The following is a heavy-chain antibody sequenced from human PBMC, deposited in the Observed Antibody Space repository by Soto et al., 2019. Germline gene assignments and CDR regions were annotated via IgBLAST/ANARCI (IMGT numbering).Heavy chain of an antibody. CDR2: ISAYNGNT. CDR1: GYTFTSYG. CDR3: ARDPEGPNWFDP. V-gene: IGHV1-18*01. J-gene: IGHJ5*02. Sequence: ASLKVSCKASGYTFTSYGISWVRQAPGQGLEWMGWISAYNGNTNYAQKLQGRVTMTTDTSTSTAYMELRSLRSDDTAVYYCARDPEGPNWFDPWGQGTLVTVSS.